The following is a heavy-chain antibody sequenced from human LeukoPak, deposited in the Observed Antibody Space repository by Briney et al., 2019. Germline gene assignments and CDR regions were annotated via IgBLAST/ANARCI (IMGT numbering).Heavy chain of an antibody. CDR3: ARDRPYGSGGNFDY. V-gene: IGHV4-39*07. CDR2: IYYGGST. D-gene: IGHD3-10*01. J-gene: IGHJ4*02. Sequence: SETLSLTCTVSGGSISSSSYYWGWIRQPPGKGLEWIGSIYYGGSTYYNPSLKSRVTISVDTSKNQFSLKLSSVTAADTAVYYCARDRPYGSGGNFDYWGQGTLVTVSS. CDR1: GGSISSSSYY.